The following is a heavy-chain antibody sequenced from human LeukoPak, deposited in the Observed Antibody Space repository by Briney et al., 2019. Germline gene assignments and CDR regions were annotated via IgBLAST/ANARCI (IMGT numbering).Heavy chain of an antibody. J-gene: IGHJ5*02. CDR2: IYYSGST. CDR1: GGSFSSGGYY. CDR3: ARDRYGQVPYWFDP. Sequence: SETLSLTCTASGGSFSSGGYYWTWIRQHLGKGLEWIGYIYYSGSTYYNPSLKSRATISVDTSKNQFSLRLTSVTAADTAVYYCARDRYGQVPYWFDPWGQGTLVTVSS. V-gene: IGHV4-31*03. D-gene: IGHD5-18*01.